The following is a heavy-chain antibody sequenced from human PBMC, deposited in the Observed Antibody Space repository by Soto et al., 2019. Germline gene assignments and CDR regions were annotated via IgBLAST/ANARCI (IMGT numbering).Heavy chain of an antibody. Sequence: GASVKVSCKASGYTFTSYAMHWVRQAPGQRLEWMGWINAGNGNTKYSQKFQGRATITRDTSASTAYMELSSLRSEDTAVYYCARGLAPYYFHYWGQGTLVTVSS. D-gene: IGHD6-19*01. CDR3: ARGLAPYYFHY. V-gene: IGHV1-3*01. CDR2: INAGNGNT. J-gene: IGHJ4*02. CDR1: GYTFTSYA.